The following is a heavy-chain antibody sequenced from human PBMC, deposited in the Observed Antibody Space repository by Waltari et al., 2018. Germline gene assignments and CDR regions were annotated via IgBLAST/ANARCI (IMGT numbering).Heavy chain of an antibody. CDR1: GFTFSDYA. Sequence: QLVGSGGGVVQPGTSLRLSCAASGFTFSDYAMHWVRQTPAKGLEWVAFIWNDGSDKKYADTVKGRFTISRDNSKNTLYLQMNSLRAEDTAMYFCAKDRRFYGSGSYSDYWGQGTLVTVSS. V-gene: IGHV3-33*03. D-gene: IGHD3-10*01. J-gene: IGHJ4*02. CDR2: IWNDGSDK. CDR3: AKDRRFYGSGSYSDY.